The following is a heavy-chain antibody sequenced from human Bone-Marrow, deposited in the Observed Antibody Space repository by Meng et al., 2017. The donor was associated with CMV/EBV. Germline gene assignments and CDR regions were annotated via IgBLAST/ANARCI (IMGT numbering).Heavy chain of an antibody. Sequence: ASVKVACTASGYTFTGYYMHWVRQATGQGLEWMGWINPNSGGTNYAQKFQGRVTMTRDTSISTAYMELSRLRSDDTAVYYCARVPPGGYNYGSFDYWGQGTLVTVSS. J-gene: IGHJ4*02. CDR1: GYTFTGYY. D-gene: IGHD5-24*01. CDR2: INPNSGGT. CDR3: ARVPPGGYNYGSFDY. V-gene: IGHV1-2*02.